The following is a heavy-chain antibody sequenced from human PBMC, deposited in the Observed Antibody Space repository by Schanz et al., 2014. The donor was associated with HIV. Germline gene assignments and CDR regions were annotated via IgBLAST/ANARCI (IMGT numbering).Heavy chain of an antibody. V-gene: IGHV3-74*01. J-gene: IGHJ6*02. D-gene: IGHD6-6*01. CDR3: AKAYSTSRPYSMDI. CDR1: GFTFSNYW. CDR2: INSDGRSA. Sequence: EVQLVESGGGLVQPGGSLRLSCTASGFTFSNYWMHWVRQVPGKGLVWVSRINSDGRSANYADSVKGRFTISRDNAKNSLYMQMNSLRGDDTALYYCAKAYSTSRPYSMDIWGQGTTVTVSS.